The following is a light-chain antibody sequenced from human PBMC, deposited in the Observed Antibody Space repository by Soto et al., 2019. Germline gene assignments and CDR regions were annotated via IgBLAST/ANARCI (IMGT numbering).Light chain of an antibody. J-gene: IGLJ1*01. CDR3: CSYAGSYYV. Sequence: QSVLTQPRSVSGSPGQSVTISCTGTSSDGGGYNYVSWYQQHPGKAPKLMIYDVSKRPSGVPDRFSGSKSGNTASLTISGLQAEDEADYFCCSYAGSYYVFGTGTKLTVL. V-gene: IGLV2-11*01. CDR2: DVS. CDR1: SSDGGGYNY.